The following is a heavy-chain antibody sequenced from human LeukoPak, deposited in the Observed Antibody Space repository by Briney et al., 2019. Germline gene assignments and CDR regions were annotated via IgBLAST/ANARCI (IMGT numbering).Heavy chain of an antibody. CDR2: ISESGSDV. CDR3: ARDRPLDY. V-gene: IGHV3-48*01. CDR1: GFTFSSYN. Sequence: GWSLRLSCAAAGFTFSSYNMNWVCQAPGKGPEWVSFISESGSDVYYRDSVKGRFTISRDNAKNLLYLQMDSLRVEDTAVYFCARDRPLDYWGQGTLVTVSS. J-gene: IGHJ4*02.